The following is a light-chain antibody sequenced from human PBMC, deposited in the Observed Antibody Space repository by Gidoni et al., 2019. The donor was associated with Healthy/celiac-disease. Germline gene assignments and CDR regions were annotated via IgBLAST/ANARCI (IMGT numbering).Light chain of an antibody. CDR1: QSVSS. V-gene: IGKV3-20*01. CDR3: QQYGSSPPLT. J-gene: IGKJ4*01. CDR2: GTS. Sequence: EIVLTQSPGTLSLSPGERATLSCRASQSVSSQAPRLLTYGTSSRATGIPDRFSGSGSGTDFTLTISRLEPGDFTVYYCQQYGSSPPLTFGGGTKVEIK.